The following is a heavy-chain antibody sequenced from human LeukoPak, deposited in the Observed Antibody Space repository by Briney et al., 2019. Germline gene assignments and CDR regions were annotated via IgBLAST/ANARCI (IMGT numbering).Heavy chain of an antibody. D-gene: IGHD3-3*01. J-gene: IGHJ4*02. CDR1: GGSISSGGYS. CDR2: IYHTGNT. V-gene: IGHV4-30-2*01. Sequence: PSETLSLTCAVSGGSISSGGYSWSWIRQPPGKGLEWIGYIYHTGNTYYNPSLNSRVTISLDRSKNQFSLKLSSVTAADTAVYYCAYTDDFWSGRYIFDYWGQGTLVTVSS. CDR3: AYTDDFWSGRYIFDY.